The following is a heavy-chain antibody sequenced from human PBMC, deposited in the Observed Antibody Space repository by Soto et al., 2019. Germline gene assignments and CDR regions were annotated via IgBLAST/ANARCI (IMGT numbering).Heavy chain of an antibody. J-gene: IGHJ5*02. Sequence: QVQLQESGPGLVEPSQTLSLTCSVSGGSISSGDYYWSWIRQPPGKGLEWIGYMFYVAATYYNPSLKSRVTISVDTSKNQFYMNLSSVTAADSAVYNCARGVRFCISPYCRGRNWFDPWGQGTLVTVTS. CDR1: GGSISSGDYY. V-gene: IGHV4-30-4*01. D-gene: IGHD2-2*01. CDR3: ARGVRFCISPYCRGRNWFDP. CDR2: MFYVAAT.